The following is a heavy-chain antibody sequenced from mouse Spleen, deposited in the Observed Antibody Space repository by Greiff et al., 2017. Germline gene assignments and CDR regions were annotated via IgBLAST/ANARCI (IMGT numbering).Heavy chain of an antibody. CDR3: ARERQLGPYYAMDY. CDR2: IWGDGST. D-gene: IGHD3-2*01. Sequence: QVQLKESGPGLVAPSQSLSITCTVSGFSLTGYGVNWVRQPPGKGLEWLGMIWGDGSTDYNSALKSRLSISKDNSKSQVFLKMNSLQTDDTARYXCARERQLGPYYAMDYWGQGTSVTVSS. CDR1: GFSLTGYG. J-gene: IGHJ4*01. V-gene: IGHV2-6-7*01.